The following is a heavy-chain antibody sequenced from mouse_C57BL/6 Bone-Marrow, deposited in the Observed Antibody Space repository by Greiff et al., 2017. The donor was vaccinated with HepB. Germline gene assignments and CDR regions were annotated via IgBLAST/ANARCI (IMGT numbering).Heavy chain of an antibody. Sequence: QVQLQQPGAELVKPGASVKMSCKASGYTFTSYWITWVKQRPGQGLEWIGDIYPGSGSTNYNEKFKSKATLTVDTSSSTAYMQLSRLTSEDSAVYYCARGTTVVAGDAMDYWGQGTSVTVSS. V-gene: IGHV1-55*01. CDR2: IYPGSGST. J-gene: IGHJ4*01. CDR1: GYTFTSYW. CDR3: ARGTTVVAGDAMDY. D-gene: IGHD1-1*01.